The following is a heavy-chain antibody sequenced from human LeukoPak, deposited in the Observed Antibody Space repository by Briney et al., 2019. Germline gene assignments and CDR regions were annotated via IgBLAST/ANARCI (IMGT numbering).Heavy chain of an antibody. Sequence: SVKVSCKASGGTFSSDAISWVRHAPGQGLEWMGGIIPIFGTANYAQKFQGRVTITTDESTSTAYMELSSLRSEDTAVYYCARAGGVGASFDYWGQGTLVTVSS. D-gene: IGHD1-26*01. CDR3: ARAGGVGASFDY. J-gene: IGHJ4*02. CDR1: GGTFSSDA. V-gene: IGHV1-69*05. CDR2: IIPIFGTA.